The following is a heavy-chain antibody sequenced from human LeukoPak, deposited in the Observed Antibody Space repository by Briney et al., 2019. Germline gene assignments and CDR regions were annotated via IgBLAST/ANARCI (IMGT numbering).Heavy chain of an antibody. D-gene: IGHD4-17*01. CDR2: ISSSSSYI. CDR1: GFTFSSYS. CDR3: ASSLSSVTTSEYYFFDS. Sequence: PGGSLRLSCAASGFTFSSYSMNWVRQASGKGLEWVSSISSSSSYINYADSVKGRFTISRDNAKNSLYLQMNSLRAEDTAVYYCASSLSSVTTSEYYFFDSWGQGTLVTVSS. J-gene: IGHJ4*02. V-gene: IGHV3-21*01.